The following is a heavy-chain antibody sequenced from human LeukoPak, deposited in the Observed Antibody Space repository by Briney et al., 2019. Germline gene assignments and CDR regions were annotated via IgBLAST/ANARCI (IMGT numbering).Heavy chain of an antibody. CDR2: INTYNGNP. CDR3: ARARGLMVYVSPLAY. V-gene: IGHV7-4-1*02. Sequence: ASVKASCKASGYTFSTYAINWVRQAPGQGLEFMGWINTYNGNPTYAQAFIGRFVFSVDTSVSTAYLQISSLKAEDTAVYYCARARGLMVYVSPLAYWGQGTLVTVSS. D-gene: IGHD2-8*01. J-gene: IGHJ4*02. CDR1: GYTFSTYA.